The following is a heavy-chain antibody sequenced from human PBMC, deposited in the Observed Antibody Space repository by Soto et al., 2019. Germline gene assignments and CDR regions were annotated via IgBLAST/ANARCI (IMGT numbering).Heavy chain of an antibody. D-gene: IGHD6-6*01. Sequence: GGSLRLSCAASGFTFSSYWMSWVRQAPGKGLEWVANIKQDGSEKYYGDSVKGRFTISRDNAKNSLYLQMNSLRAEDTAVYYCARDCYSSTLAFDYWGQGTLVTVSS. V-gene: IGHV3-7*05. CDR3: ARDCYSSTLAFDY. J-gene: IGHJ4*02. CDR2: IKQDGSEK. CDR1: GFTFSSYW.